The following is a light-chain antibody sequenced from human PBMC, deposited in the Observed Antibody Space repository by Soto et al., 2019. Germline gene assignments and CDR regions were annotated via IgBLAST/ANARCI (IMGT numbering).Light chain of an antibody. V-gene: IGLV1-44*01. Sequence: QSVLTQPPSASGSPGQRVTISCSGGSSNIGSHTLNWYQQLPGTAPKLLIYNNNQRPSGVPDRFSGSKSGTSASLAISGLQCDDEADYYCAAWDDGLNGPVFGGGTKVTVL. CDR2: NNN. CDR3: AAWDDGLNGPV. CDR1: SSNIGSHT. J-gene: IGLJ2*01.